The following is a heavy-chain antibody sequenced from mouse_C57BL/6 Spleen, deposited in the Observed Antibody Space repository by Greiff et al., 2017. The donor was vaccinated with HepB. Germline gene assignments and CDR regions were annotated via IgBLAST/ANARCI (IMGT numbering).Heavy chain of an antibody. CDR1: GFTFSSYT. Sequence: DVKLQESGGGLVKPGGSLKLSCAASGFTFSSYTMSWVRQTPEKRLEWVATISGGGGNTYYPDSVKGRFTISRDNAKNTLYLQMSSLRSEDTALYYCARQDGTRNAMDYWGQGTSVTVSS. J-gene: IGHJ4*01. V-gene: IGHV5-9*01. CDR2: ISGGGGNT. CDR3: ARQDGTRNAMDY. D-gene: IGHD4-1*01.